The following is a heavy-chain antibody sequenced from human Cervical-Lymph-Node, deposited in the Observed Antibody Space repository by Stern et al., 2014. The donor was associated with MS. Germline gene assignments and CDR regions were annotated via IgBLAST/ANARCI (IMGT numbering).Heavy chain of an antibody. CDR3: ARDGDSSMLGLDV. D-gene: IGHD4-17*01. Sequence: VQLLESGAEVKKPGSSVKVSCKASGGTLSDYGISWVRQAPGQGLEWMGGIISMFGTANYAQKFQGRVTITADDSTNTAYMDLSSLTSEDTAVYYCARDGDSSMLGLDVWGQGTTVTVSS. CDR1: GGTLSDYG. CDR2: IISMFGTA. V-gene: IGHV1-69*01. J-gene: IGHJ6*02.